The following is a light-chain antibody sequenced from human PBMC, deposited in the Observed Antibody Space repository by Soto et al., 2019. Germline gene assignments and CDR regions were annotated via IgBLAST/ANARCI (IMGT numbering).Light chain of an antibody. V-gene: IGLV2-14*01. CDR1: SSDVGGYNY. CDR2: EVS. Sequence: QSVLTQPASVSGSPGQSITFSCTGTSSDVGGYNYVSWYQHHPGKAPKLMIYEVSNRPSGVSDRFSGSRSGNTASLTISGLQAEDESDYYCISYTSSSTWVFGGGTKVTVL. J-gene: IGLJ3*02. CDR3: ISYTSSSTWV.